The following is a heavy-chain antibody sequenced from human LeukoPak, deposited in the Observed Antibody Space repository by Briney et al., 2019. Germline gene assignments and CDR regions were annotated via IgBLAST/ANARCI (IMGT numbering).Heavy chain of an antibody. J-gene: IGHJ4*02. V-gene: IGHV3-15*01. CDR1: GFTFSNAW. CDR3: ILGLEFRGVSTPYY. D-gene: IGHD3-10*01. CDR2: IKSKTDGGAT. Sequence: KAGGSLRLSCAASGFTFSNAWMTWVRQAPGKGLEWLGRIKSKTDGGATDYAAPVKDRFTISRDDSKNTLYLQMNSLKTEDTAVYYCILGLEFRGVSTPYYWGQGTLVTVSS.